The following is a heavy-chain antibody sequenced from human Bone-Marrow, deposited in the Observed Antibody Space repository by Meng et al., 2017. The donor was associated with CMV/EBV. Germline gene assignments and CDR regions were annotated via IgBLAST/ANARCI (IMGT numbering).Heavy chain of an antibody. Sequence: SVKVSCKASGGTFSSYAISWVRQAPGQGLEWMGGIIPIFGTANYAQKFQGRVTITTDESTSTAYMELSSLRSEDTAVYYCARDPTGPYCGGDCYSDWFDPWGQGTLITVSS. D-gene: IGHD2-21*01. CDR3: ARDPTGPYCGGDCYSDWFDP. CDR2: IIPIFGTA. J-gene: IGHJ5*02. V-gene: IGHV1-69*05. CDR1: GGTFSSYA.